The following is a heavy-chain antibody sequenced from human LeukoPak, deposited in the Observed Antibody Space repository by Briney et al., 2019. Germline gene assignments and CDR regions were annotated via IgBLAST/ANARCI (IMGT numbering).Heavy chain of an antibody. CDR1: GYTFTGYY. Sequence: GASVKVSCKASGYTFTGYYMHWVRQARGQGLEWMGWINPYSGGTNYAQKFQGRVAMTRDTSISTAYMELSRLRSDDTAVYYCARDTPTIEFDPWGQGTLVTVSS. J-gene: IGHJ5*02. D-gene: IGHD5-12*01. V-gene: IGHV1-2*02. CDR3: ARDTPTIEFDP. CDR2: INPYSGGT.